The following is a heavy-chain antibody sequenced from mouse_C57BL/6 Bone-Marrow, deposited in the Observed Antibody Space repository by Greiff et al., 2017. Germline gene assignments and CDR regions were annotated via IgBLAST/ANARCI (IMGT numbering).Heavy chain of an antibody. J-gene: IGHJ1*03. Sequence: VQLQQSGPELVKPGASVTIPCKASGYTFTDYNMDWVKQSHGKSLEWIGDINPNNGGTIYNQKFKGKATLTVDKSSSTAYMELRSLTSEDTAVYYCASSIYYYGSSLWYFDVWGTGTTVTVSS. CDR3: ASSIYYYGSSLWYFDV. CDR2: INPNNGGT. V-gene: IGHV1-18*01. CDR1: GYTFTDYN. D-gene: IGHD1-1*01.